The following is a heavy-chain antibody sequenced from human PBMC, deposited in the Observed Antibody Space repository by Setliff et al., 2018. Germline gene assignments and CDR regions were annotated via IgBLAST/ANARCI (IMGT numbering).Heavy chain of an antibody. J-gene: IGHJ4*02. D-gene: IGHD3-3*01. Sequence: GASVKVSCKAAAYTFLSYGLSWVRQAPGQGLEWMGWISAYTGKTDYAQNLQGRVTMTTDTSTSTGYMELRSLRYDDTAVYYCARALRLEWILPTFDYWGQGTPVTVSS. CDR1: AYTFLSYG. CDR2: ISAYTGKT. V-gene: IGHV1-18*01. CDR3: ARALRLEWILPTFDY.